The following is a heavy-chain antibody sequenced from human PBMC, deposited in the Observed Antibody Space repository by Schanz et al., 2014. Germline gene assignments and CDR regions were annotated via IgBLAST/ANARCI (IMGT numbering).Heavy chain of an antibody. J-gene: IGHJ3*02. V-gene: IGHV3-74*01. Sequence: EVQLVQSGGGLVQPGGSLRLSCAASGFTFSSHWMHWVRQDPGKGLVWVARINSVGSNTDYADSVTDRFTISRDNAKNTLYLQMNSLRAEDTAVYYCAKSDAFDIWGQGTLVTVSS. CDR2: INSVGSNT. CDR1: GFTFSSHW. CDR3: AKSDAFDI.